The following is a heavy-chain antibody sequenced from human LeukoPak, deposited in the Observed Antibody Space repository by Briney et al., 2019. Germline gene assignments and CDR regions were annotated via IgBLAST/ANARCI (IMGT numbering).Heavy chain of an antibody. CDR2: ISSSGSTI. V-gene: IGHV3-11*01. J-gene: IGHJ4*02. D-gene: IGHD6-19*01. CDR3: AMGGRSSGWYYFDY. Sequence: GGSLRLSCAASGLTLSDCYMSWIRQAPGKGLEWVSYISSSGSTIYYADSVKGRFTISRDNAKNSLYLQMNSLRAEDTAVYYCAMGGRSSGWYYFDYWGQGTLVTVSS. CDR1: GLTLSDCY.